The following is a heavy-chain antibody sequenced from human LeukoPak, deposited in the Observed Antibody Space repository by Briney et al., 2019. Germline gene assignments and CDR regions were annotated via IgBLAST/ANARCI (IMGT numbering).Heavy chain of an antibody. CDR2: IYYSGST. Sequence: SETLSLTCTVSGGSISSSSYYWGWIRQPPGKGLEWIGSIYYSGSTYYNPSLKSRVTISVDTSKNQFSLKLSSVTAADTAVYYCARGVTMIVVVIHDWYFDLWGRGTLVTVSS. J-gene: IGHJ2*01. CDR1: GGSISSSSYY. V-gene: IGHV4-39*01. CDR3: ARGVTMIVVVIHDWYFDL. D-gene: IGHD3-22*01.